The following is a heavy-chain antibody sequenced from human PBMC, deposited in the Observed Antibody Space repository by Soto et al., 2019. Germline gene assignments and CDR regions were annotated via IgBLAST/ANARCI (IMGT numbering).Heavy chain of an antibody. D-gene: IGHD5-18*01. V-gene: IGHV3-20*01. J-gene: IGHJ4*02. CDR1: GFTFDDYG. CDR3: ASTERGYSYGRFDY. CDR2: INWNGGST. Sequence: EVQLVESGGGVVRPGGSLRLSCAASGFTFDDYGMSWVRQAPGKGLEWVSGINWNGGSTGYADSVKGRFTISRDNAKNTLYLKMNSLRAEDTDLYNGASTERGYSYGRFDYWGQGTLVTVSS.